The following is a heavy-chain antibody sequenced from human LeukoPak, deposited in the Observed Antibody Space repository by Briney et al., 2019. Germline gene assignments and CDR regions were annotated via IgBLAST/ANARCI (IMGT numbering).Heavy chain of an antibody. CDR1: GYTFTSYG. Sequence: SVKVSCKASGYTFTSYGISWVRQAPGQGLEWMGGIIPIFGTANYAQKFQGRVTITADESTSTAYMELSSLRSEDTAVYYCARGYCSGGSCYLDGFWFDPWGQGTLVTVSS. V-gene: IGHV1-69*13. D-gene: IGHD2-15*01. J-gene: IGHJ5*02. CDR2: IIPIFGTA. CDR3: ARGYCSGGSCYLDGFWFDP.